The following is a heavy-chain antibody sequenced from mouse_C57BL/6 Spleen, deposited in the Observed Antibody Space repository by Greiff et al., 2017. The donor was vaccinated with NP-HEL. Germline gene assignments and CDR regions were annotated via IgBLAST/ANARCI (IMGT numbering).Heavy chain of an antibody. D-gene: IGHD1-1*01. Sequence: VKLVESGPGLVAPSQSLSITCTVSGFSLTSYGVDWVRQSPGKGLEWLGVIWGVGSTNYNSALKSRLSISKDNSKSQVFLKMNSLQTDDTAMYYCASRSDYYGSSYAMDYWGQGTSVTVSS. CDR3: ASRSDYYGSSYAMDY. CDR1: GFSLTSYG. V-gene: IGHV2-6*01. CDR2: IWGVGST. J-gene: IGHJ4*01.